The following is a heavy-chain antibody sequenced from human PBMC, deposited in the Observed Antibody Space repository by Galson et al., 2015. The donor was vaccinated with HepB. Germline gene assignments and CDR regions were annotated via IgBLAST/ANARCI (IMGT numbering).Heavy chain of an antibody. CDR3: ARDYPYYDFWSGYFHDAFDI. Sequence: SVKVSCKASGYTFTSYAMHWVRQAPGQRLEWMGWINAGNGNTKYSQKFQGRVTITRDTSASTAYMELSSLRSEDTAVYYCARDYPYYDFWSGYFHDAFDIWGQGTMVTVSS. CDR1: GYTFTSYA. V-gene: IGHV1-3*01. D-gene: IGHD3-3*01. CDR2: INAGNGNT. J-gene: IGHJ3*02.